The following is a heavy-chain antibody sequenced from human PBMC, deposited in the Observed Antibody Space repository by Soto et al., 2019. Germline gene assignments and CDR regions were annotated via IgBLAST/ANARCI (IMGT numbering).Heavy chain of an antibody. V-gene: IGHV3-30*03. CDR3: AIDPRGYCYAFLEY. D-gene: IGHD2-2*03. CDR2: ISHDGNNK. CDR1: GFTFSSHG. Sequence: QVQLVESGGGVVQPGRSLRLSCAASGFTFSSHGVHWVRQAPGKGLEWVTLISHDGNNKYFADSVKGRITVSRDNSENTVYLQMNSLRADDTAVYYCAIDPRGYCYAFLEYWGQGTLVTVSS. J-gene: IGHJ4*02.